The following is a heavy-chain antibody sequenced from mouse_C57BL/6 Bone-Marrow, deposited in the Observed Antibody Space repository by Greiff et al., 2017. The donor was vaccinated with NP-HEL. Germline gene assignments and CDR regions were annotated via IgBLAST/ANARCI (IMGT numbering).Heavy chain of an antibody. CDR2: IYPGGGYT. Sequence: QVQLQQSGAELVRPGTSVKMSCKASGYTFTNYWIGWAKQRPGHGLEWIGDIYPGGGYTNYNEKFKGKATLTADKSSSTAYMQFSSLTSEDSAIYYCARKGLTGTEDYAMDYWGQGTSVTVSS. V-gene: IGHV1-63*01. D-gene: IGHD4-1*01. CDR1: GYTFTNYW. J-gene: IGHJ4*01. CDR3: ARKGLTGTEDYAMDY.